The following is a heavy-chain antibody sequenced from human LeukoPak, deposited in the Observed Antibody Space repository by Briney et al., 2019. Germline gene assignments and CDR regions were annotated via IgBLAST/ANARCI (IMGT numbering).Heavy chain of an antibody. CDR1: GYTFTGYY. Sequence: GASVKVSCKPSGYTFTGYYIHWVRQAPGQGLEWMGWINPNSGGTNYAQKFQGRVTMTRDTSISTAYMELSRLRSDDTAVYYCARGGRIAVAATGYWGQGTLVTVSS. V-gene: IGHV1-2*02. J-gene: IGHJ4*02. CDR2: INPNSGGT. CDR3: ARGGRIAVAATGY. D-gene: IGHD6-19*01.